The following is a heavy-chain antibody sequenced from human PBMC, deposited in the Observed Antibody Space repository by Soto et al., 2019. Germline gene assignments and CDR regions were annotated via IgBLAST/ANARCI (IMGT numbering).Heavy chain of an antibody. CDR1: GYSFTNYW. CDR3: ARPSRGDFWSGYRRPKYYYYGMDV. CDR2: IYPGDSDT. D-gene: IGHD3-3*01. Sequence: XESLTISWKGSGYSFTNYWIGLVRQMPGKGLEWMGIIYPGDSDTTYSPSFQGQVTISADKSISTAYLQWSSLKASDTAMYYCARPSRGDFWSGYRRPKYYYYGMDVWGQGTTVTVSS. V-gene: IGHV5-51*01. J-gene: IGHJ6*02.